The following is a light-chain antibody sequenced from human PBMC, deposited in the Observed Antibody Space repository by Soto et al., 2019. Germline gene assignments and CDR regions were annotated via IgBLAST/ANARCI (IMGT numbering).Light chain of an antibody. CDR1: RSVSSN. V-gene: IGKV3-20*01. J-gene: IGKJ4*01. Sequence: EIVMTQSPATLSVSPGERATLSCWASRSVSSNLAWYQQKPGQAPRLLIYGATSRATGIPDRFSGSGSGTDFTLTISRLEPEDFAVYYCQQYGSSPGTFGGGTKVDI. CDR2: GAT. CDR3: QQYGSSPGT.